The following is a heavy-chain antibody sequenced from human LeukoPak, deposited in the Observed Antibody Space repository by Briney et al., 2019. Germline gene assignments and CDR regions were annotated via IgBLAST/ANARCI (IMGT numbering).Heavy chain of an antibody. CDR2: LSHSGSS. Sequence: PSETLSLTCTVSGYSISSGYYWNWIRQPPGKGLEWIGTLSHSGSSYYNPSLKSRVTISVDTSKNQFSLKLSSVTAADTAVYYCARDPPYFVWFGKDVFDIWGQGTRVTVSS. V-gene: IGHV4-38-2*02. D-gene: IGHD3-9*01. CDR3: ARDPPYFVWFGKDVFDI. J-gene: IGHJ3*02. CDR1: GYSISSGYY.